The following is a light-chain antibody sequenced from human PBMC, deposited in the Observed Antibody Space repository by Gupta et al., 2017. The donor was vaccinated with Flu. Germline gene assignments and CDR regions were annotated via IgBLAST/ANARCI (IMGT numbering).Light chain of an antibody. CDR2: DNH. V-gene: IGLV1-44*01. Sequence: QSVLTQPPSTSGTPGQSVTISCSGSRSNIGNHNVNWYLLLPGKAPKLVIYDNHLRPSGVPDRLSGSKSGASASLAISGLQSEDEADYYCAAWDDDLNGMIFGGGTKVTVL. CDR1: RSNIGNHN. CDR3: AAWDDDLNGMI. J-gene: IGLJ2*01.